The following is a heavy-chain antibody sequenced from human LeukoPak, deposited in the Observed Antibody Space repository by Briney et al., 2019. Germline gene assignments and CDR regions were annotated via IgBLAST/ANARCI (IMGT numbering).Heavy chain of an antibody. CDR3: ARTTRWYSPDAFDI. CDR2: INHSGST. Sequence: SETLSLTCAVYGGSFSGYYWSWIRQPPGKGLEWIGEINHSGSTNYNPSLKSRVTTSVDTSKNQFSLKLSSVTAADTAVYYCARTTRWYSPDAFDIWGQGTVVTVSS. J-gene: IGHJ3*02. V-gene: IGHV4-34*01. CDR1: GGSFSGYY. D-gene: IGHD6-13*01.